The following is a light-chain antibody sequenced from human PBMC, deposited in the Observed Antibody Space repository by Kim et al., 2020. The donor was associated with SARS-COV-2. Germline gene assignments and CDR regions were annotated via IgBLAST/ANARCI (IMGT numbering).Light chain of an antibody. CDR1: QSVSSDY. Sequence: PGERATLSCRASQSVSSDYIAWYQQKPGQAPRVLIYGASSRATGIPDRFSGSGSGTDFTLTISRLEPEDLAVYYCQQDGSSPYTFGQGTKLEI. V-gene: IGKV3-20*01. J-gene: IGKJ2*01. CDR3: QQDGSSPYT. CDR2: GAS.